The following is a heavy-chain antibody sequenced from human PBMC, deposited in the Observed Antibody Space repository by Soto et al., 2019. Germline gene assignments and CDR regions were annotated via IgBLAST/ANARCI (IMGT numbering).Heavy chain of an antibody. Sequence: DVQLVESGGGLVQPGRSLRLSCAASGFTFDDYAMHWVRQAPGKGLEWVSGISWNSGSIGYADSVKGRFTISRDNAKNSLYLQMNSLRAEDTALYYCATGIAAAGTIYYYYYGMDGWGQGTTVTVSS. V-gene: IGHV3-9*01. CDR3: ATGIAAAGTIYYYYYGMDG. CDR2: ISWNSGSI. J-gene: IGHJ6*02. CDR1: GFTFDDYA. D-gene: IGHD6-13*01.